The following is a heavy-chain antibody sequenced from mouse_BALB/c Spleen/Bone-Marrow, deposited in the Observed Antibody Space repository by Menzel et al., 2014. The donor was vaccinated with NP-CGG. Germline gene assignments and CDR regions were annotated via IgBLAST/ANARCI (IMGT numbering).Heavy chain of an antibody. D-gene: IGHD1-2*01. CDR3: TNYGYD. CDR2: INPSNGGT. V-gene: IGHV1S16*01. J-gene: IGHJ2*01. CDR1: GYTFTSYW. Sequence: VQLVESGAELVKPGASVKLSCKASGYTFTSYWMHWGKLRPGQGFEWIGEINPSNGGTNYNEKFKRKATLTVDKSSSTAYMQLSSLTSEDSAVYYCTNYGYDWGQGTTLTVSS.